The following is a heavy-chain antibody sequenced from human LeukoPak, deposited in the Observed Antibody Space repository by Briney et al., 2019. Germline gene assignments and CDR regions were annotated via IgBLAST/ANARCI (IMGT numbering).Heavy chain of an antibody. D-gene: IGHD3-22*01. CDR3: ARDRGRYYDSRGFYWGYYFDS. V-gene: IGHV1-69*04. Sequence: ASVKVSCKASGGTFSSYAISWVRQAPGQGLEWMGRIIPILGIANYAQKFQGRVTITADKSTSTAYMELSSLRSEDTAVYYCARDRGRYYDSRGFYWGYYFDSWGQGILVTVST. CDR1: GGTFSSYA. J-gene: IGHJ4*02. CDR2: IIPILGIA.